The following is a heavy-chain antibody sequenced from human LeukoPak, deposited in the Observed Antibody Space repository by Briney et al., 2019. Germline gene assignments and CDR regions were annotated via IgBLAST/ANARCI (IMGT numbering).Heavy chain of an antibody. CDR1: GGSISSGDYY. V-gene: IGHV4-30-4*01. CDR3: ARGVGSGSYYKY. J-gene: IGHJ4*02. Sequence: PSQTLSLTCTVSGGSISSGDYYWSWIRQPPGKGLEWIGYIYYSGSTYYNPSLKSRVTISVDTSKNQFSLKLTSVTAADTAVYYCARGVGSGSYYKYWGQGTLVTVSS. CDR2: IYYSGST. D-gene: IGHD1-26*01.